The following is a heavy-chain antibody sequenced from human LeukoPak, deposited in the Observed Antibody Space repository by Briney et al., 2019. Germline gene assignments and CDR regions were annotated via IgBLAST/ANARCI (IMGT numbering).Heavy chain of an antibody. J-gene: IGHJ4*02. D-gene: IGHD3-10*01. CDR1: GFTFSSYA. CDR2: ISGSGGST. CDR3: AKVLGYGSGIGYFDY. V-gene: IGHV3-23*01. Sequence: GGSLRLSCAASGFTFSSYAMSWVRQAPGKGLEWVSAISGSGGSTYYADSGNGRFTISRDNSKNTLYLRMNSLRAEDTAVYYCAKVLGYGSGIGYFDYWGQGTLVTVSS.